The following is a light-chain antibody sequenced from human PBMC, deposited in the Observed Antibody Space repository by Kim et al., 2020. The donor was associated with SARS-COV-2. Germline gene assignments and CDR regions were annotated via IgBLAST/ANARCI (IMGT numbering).Light chain of an antibody. CDR3: QQANSFPLT. CDR1: QSINSR. Sequence: ASVGDRVNITCRASQSINSRLAWYQQKPGNAPKLLIYSASSLQTGVSSRFSASGSGTDFTLTISSLQPEDFATYYCQQANSFPLTFGGGTKVDIK. V-gene: IGKV1-12*01. J-gene: IGKJ4*01. CDR2: SAS.